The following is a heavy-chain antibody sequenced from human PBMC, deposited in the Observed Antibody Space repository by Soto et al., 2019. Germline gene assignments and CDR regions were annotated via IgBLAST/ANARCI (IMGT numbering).Heavy chain of an antibody. CDR2: IYHSGST. V-gene: IGHV4-4*02. Sequence: PSETLSLTCAVSSGSISSSNWWSWVRQPPGKGLEWIGEIYHSGSTNYNPSLKSRVTISVDKSKNQFSLKLSSVTAADTAVYYCARVKDSSGSGSHWGQGTLVTVSS. CDR3: ARVKDSSGSGSH. D-gene: IGHD3-22*01. CDR1: SGSISSSNW. J-gene: IGHJ4*02.